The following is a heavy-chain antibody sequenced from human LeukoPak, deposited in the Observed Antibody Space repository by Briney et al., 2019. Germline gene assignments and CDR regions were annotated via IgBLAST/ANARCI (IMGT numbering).Heavy chain of an antibody. CDR2: IYFSGTP. J-gene: IGHJ5*01. Sequence: SETLSLTCTVSHGSIRTADYYWAWVRQPPGEGLEWLGSIYFSGTPYFNPSLKSRVAVSIDTSKNQFSLKVTSVNASDTAVYFCARTSSWYAGAWFDSWGQGTLVTVSS. CDR3: ARTSSWYAGAWFDS. D-gene: IGHD6-13*01. V-gene: IGHV4-39*01. CDR1: HGSIRTADYY.